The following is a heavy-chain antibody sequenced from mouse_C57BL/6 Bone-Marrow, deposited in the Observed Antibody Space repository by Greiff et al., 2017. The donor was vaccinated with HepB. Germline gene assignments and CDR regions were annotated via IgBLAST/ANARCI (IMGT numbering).Heavy chain of an antibody. CDR1: GYTFTSYW. V-gene: IGHV1-64*01. J-gene: IGHJ3*01. CDR2: IHPNSGST. D-gene: IGHD2-1*01. CDR3: ARDGIYYGSYAWFAY. Sequence: QVQLQQPGAELVKPGASVKLSCKASGYTFTSYWMHWVKQRPGQGLEWIGMIHPNSGSTNYNEKFKSKATLTVDKSSSTAYMQLSSLTSEDSAVYYCARDGIYYGSYAWFAYWGQGTLVTVSA.